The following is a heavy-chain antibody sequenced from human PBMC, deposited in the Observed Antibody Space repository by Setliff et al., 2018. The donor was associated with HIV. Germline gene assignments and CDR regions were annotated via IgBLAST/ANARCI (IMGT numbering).Heavy chain of an antibody. V-gene: IGHV3-7*01. CDR2: VTPDGGDK. CDR3: VRDLARVIAH. Sequence: GVLRLSCAASGFMFGVDWMSWVRQTPGKGLEWVASVTPDGGDKYYANSMRGRFTIPRDNGKNAVYLQMNSLTAEDTALYYCVRDLARVIAHWGQGTLVTVSS. D-gene: IGHD2-21*01. J-gene: IGHJ4*02. CDR1: GFMFGVDW.